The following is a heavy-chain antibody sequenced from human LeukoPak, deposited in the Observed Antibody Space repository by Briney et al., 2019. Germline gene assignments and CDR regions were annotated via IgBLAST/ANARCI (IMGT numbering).Heavy chain of an antibody. Sequence: SQTLSLTCTVSGGSISSGSYYWSWIRQPAGKGLEWIGRIYTSGSTNYNPSLKSRVTISVDTSKNQFSLKLSSVTAADTAVYYCASTLFLYCSGGSCPYYFDYWGQGTLVTVSS. D-gene: IGHD2-15*01. CDR1: GGSISSGSYY. CDR2: IYTSGST. CDR3: ASTLFLYCSGGSCPYYFDY. J-gene: IGHJ4*02. V-gene: IGHV4-61*02.